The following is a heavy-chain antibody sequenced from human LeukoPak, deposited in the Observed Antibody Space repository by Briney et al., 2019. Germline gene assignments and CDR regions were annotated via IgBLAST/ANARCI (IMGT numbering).Heavy chain of an antibody. CDR2: ISYDGSNK. J-gene: IGHJ3*02. CDR1: GFTFSSYA. CDR3: AKALASGSGSFRGGLVAFDI. Sequence: PGRSLRLSCAASGFTFSSYAMHWVRQAPGKGLEWVAVISYDGSNKYYADSVKGRFTISRDNAKNSLYLQMNSLRAEDTALYYCAKALASGSGSFRGGLVAFDIWGQGTMVTVSS. V-gene: IGHV3-30-3*01. D-gene: IGHD3-10*01.